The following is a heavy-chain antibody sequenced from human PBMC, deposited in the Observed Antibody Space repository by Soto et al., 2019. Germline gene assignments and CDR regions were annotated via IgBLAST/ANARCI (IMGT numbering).Heavy chain of an antibody. CDR1: GGSFSGYY. V-gene: IGHV4-34*01. D-gene: IGHD5-12*01. CDR3: ARAVGGYELSNWFDP. Sequence: SETLSLTCAVYGGSFSGYYWSWIRQPPGKGLEWIGEINHSGSTNYNPSLKSRVTISVDTSKNQFSLKLGSVTAADTAVYYCARAVGGYELSNWFDPWGQGTLVTVSS. CDR2: INHSGST. J-gene: IGHJ5*02.